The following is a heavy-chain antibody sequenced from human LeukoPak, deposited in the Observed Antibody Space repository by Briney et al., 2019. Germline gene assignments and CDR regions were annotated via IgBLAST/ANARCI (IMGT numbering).Heavy chain of an antibody. Sequence: GESLKISCKGSGYSFTSYWIGWVRQMPGKGLEWMGIIYPGDSDTRYSPSFQGQVTISADKSISTAYLQWSSLKASDTAMYYCARKPAHVLRYFDWLKHAFDIWGQGTMVTVSS. J-gene: IGHJ3*02. D-gene: IGHD3-9*01. V-gene: IGHV5-51*01. CDR2: IYPGDSDT. CDR1: GYSFTSYW. CDR3: ARKPAHVLRYFDWLKHAFDI.